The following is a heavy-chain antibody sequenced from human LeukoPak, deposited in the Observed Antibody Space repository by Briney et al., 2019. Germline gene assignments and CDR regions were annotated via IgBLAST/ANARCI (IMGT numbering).Heavy chain of an antibody. D-gene: IGHD1-26*01. CDR2: IYYSGST. CDR3: ARRFSGSYSILFDY. CDR1: GGSISSYY. J-gene: IGHJ4*02. V-gene: IGHV4-59*01. Sequence: PSETLSLTCTVSGGSISSYYWSWIRQPPGKGLEWIGYIYYSGSTNYNPSLKSRVTISVDASKNQFSLKLSSVTAADTAVYYCARRFSGSYSILFDYWGQGTLVTVTS.